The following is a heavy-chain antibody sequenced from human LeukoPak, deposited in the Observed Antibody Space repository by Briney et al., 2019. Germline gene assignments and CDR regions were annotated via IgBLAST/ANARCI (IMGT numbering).Heavy chain of an antibody. V-gene: IGHV5-51*01. CDR1: GYTFTSYW. Sequence: LGESLKISCKGSGYTFTSYWIGWVRQMPGKGPEWLGIIHPGDSDTRYSPSFQGQVTISADKSITTAYVQWSSLKASDTAMYYCARHIYYYGSGDYDYLGMDVWGQGTTVTVSS. CDR2: IHPGDSDT. CDR3: ARHIYYYGSGDYDYLGMDV. D-gene: IGHD3-10*01. J-gene: IGHJ6*02.